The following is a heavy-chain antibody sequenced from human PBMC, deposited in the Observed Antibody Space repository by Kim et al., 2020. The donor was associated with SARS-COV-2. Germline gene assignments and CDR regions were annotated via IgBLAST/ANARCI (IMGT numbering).Heavy chain of an antibody. CDR3: AKGPLPLYYDILTGYYLNYYFDY. CDR2: ISWNSGSI. V-gene: IGHV3-9*01. CDR1: GFTFDDYA. J-gene: IGHJ4*02. Sequence: GGSLRLSCAASGFTFDDYAMHWVRQAPGKGLEWVSGISWNSGSIGYADSVKGRFTISRDNAKNSLYLQMNSLRAEDTALYYCAKGPLPLYYDILTGYYLNYYFDYWGQGTLVTVSS. D-gene: IGHD3-9*01.